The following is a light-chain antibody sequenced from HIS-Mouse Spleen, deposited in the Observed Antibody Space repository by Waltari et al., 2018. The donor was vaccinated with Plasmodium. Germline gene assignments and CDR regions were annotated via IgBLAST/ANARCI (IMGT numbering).Light chain of an antibody. Sequence: AIQMTQSPSSLSESVGARVTITCRASQGIRNDLGWYQQKPGKAPNLLISAASSLQSGVPSRFSGSGSGTDFTLTISSLQPEDFATYYCLQDYNYPYTFGQGTKLEIK. J-gene: IGKJ2*01. CDR3: LQDYNYPYT. CDR2: AAS. CDR1: QGIRND. V-gene: IGKV1-6*01.